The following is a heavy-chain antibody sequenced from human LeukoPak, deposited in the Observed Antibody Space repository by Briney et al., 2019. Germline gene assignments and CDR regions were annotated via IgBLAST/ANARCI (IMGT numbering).Heavy chain of an antibody. D-gene: IGHD6-19*01. V-gene: IGHV5-51*01. Sequence: GESLKISCKGSGYSFTSYWIGWVRQMPGKGLEWMGIIYPGDSDTRYSPSFQGQVTISADKYISTAYLQGSSLKASDTAMYYCARLVSGWSNWFDPWGQGTLVTVSS. CDR1: GYSFTSYW. CDR2: IYPGDSDT. CDR3: ARLVSGWSNWFDP. J-gene: IGHJ5*02.